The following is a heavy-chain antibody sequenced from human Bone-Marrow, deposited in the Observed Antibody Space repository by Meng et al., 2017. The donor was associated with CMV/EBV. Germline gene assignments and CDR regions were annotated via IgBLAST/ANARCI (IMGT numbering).Heavy chain of an antibody. V-gene: IGHV4-39*01. CDR3: ARRRAATHYFDY. CDR1: GGSISSSSYY. J-gene: IGHJ4*02. CDR2: IYYSGST. D-gene: IGHD2-15*01. Sequence: SETLSLTCTVSGGSISSSSYYWGWIRQPPGKGLEWIGSIYYSGSTYYNPSLKSRVTISVDTSKNQFSLKLSSVTAADTAVYYCARRRAATHYFDYWDQGTLVTVSS.